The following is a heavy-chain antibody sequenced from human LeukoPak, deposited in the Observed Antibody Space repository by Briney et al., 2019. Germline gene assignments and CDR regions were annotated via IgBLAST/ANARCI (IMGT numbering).Heavy chain of an antibody. CDR2: ISAYNGNT. V-gene: IGHV1-18*01. D-gene: IGHD1-26*01. Sequence: ASVKVSCKASGYTFTSYGISWVRQAPGQGLEWMGWISAYNGNTNYAQKLQGRVTMTTDTSTSTAYMELRSLRSDDTAVYYCSRDIQELEAAFEIWDQGTMITVSS. CDR1: GYTFTSYG. CDR3: SRDIQELEAAFEI. J-gene: IGHJ3*02.